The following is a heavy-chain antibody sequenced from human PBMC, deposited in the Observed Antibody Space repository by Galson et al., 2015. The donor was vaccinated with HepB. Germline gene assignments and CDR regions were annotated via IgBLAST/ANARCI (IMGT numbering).Heavy chain of an antibody. CDR3: AGLGVGSPPGY. J-gene: IGHJ4*02. Sequence: LSLTCTVSGGSISNSNFYWGWIRQPPGKGLEWIGSIYYTGSTNYSPSLESRVTLSVDTSKNQLSLKLTPVTAADTAVYYCAGLGVGSPPGYWGQGTLVTVS. CDR2: IYYTGST. D-gene: IGHD2-15*01. CDR1: GGSISNSNFY. V-gene: IGHV4-39*01.